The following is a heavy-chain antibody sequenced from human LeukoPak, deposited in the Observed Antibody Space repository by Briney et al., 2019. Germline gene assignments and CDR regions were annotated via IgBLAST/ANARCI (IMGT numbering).Heavy chain of an antibody. V-gene: IGHV4-34*01. CDR1: GASFSGYY. CDR2: INHSGST. Sequence: SETLSLTCVVYGASFSGYYWSWIRQPPGKGLEWIGEINHSGSTNYNPSLKSRVTISVDTSKNQFSLKLSSVTAADTAVYYCARRVVVVVPAAMSGLLVAAFDIWGQGTMVTVSS. D-gene: IGHD2-2*01. CDR3: ARRVVVVVPAAMSGLLVAAFDI. J-gene: IGHJ3*02.